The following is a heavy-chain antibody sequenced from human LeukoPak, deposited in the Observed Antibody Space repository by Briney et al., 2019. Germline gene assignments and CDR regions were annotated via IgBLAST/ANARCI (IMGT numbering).Heavy chain of an antibody. J-gene: IGHJ6*02. Sequence: GGSLRLSCAASGFTFSNYAMSWVRQAPGKGLEWVSAISGSGGSSYYADSVKGRFTISRNNSKNTLYLQMNSLRAEDTAVYYCAKDLSPLYYYYGMDVWGQGTTVTVSS. CDR3: AKDLSPLYYYYGMDV. CDR1: GFTFSNYA. CDR2: ISGSGGSS. V-gene: IGHV3-23*01. D-gene: IGHD2/OR15-2a*01.